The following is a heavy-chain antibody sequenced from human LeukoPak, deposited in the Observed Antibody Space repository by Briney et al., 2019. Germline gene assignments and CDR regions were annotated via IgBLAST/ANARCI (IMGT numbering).Heavy chain of an antibody. V-gene: IGHV5-51*01. CDR1: GYSFTSYW. Sequence: SGESLKISCKGSGYSFTSYWIGWVRQMPGKGLEWMGIIYPGDSDTRYSPSFQGQVTISADKSISTAYLQWSSLKASDTAMYYCARSNTPGSVAGLFDYWGQGTLVTVSS. J-gene: IGHJ4*02. D-gene: IGHD6-19*01. CDR2: IYPGDSDT. CDR3: ARSNTPGSVAGLFDY.